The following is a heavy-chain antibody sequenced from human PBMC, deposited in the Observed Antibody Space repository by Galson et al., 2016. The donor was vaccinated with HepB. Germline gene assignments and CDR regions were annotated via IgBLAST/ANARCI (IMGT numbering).Heavy chain of an antibody. CDR3: ARERGGVEVVNDY. D-gene: IGHD3-22*01. J-gene: IGHJ4*02. Sequence: SVKVSCKASGYTFSNYGIYWVRQAPGHGLEWMGWISVYNGDTTSAPKFQGRVTMTTDTSTNTAYMELRGLTSDDTAVYYCARERGGVEVVNDYWGQGTLVSVSS. CDR2: ISVYNGDT. V-gene: IGHV1-18*01. CDR1: GYTFSNYG.